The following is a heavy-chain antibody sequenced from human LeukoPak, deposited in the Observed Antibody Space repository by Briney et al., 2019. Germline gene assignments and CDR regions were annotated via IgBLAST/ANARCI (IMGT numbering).Heavy chain of an antibody. J-gene: IGHJ6*02. CDR1: GFTFSAYS. CDR3: AREGYYYGLDV. Sequence: GGSLRLSCAASGFTFSAYSMNSVRQAPGKGLEWVSSITYTSSSISYADSVRGRFTISRDNAKNSLYLQMNSLRVEDTAVYYCAREGYYYGLDVWGQGTTVTVSS. CDR2: ITYTSSSI. V-gene: IGHV3-21*01.